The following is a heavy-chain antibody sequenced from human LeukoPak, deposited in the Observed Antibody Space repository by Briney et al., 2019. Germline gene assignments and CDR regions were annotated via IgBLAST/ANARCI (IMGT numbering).Heavy chain of an antibody. CDR3: ARSYTNYYYYYMDV. D-gene: IGHD3-16*01. V-gene: IGHV7-4-1*02. J-gene: IGHJ6*03. Sequence: GASVKVSCKASGYTFTSYAMNWVRQAPGQGLEWMGWINTNTGNPTYAQGFTGRFVFSLDTSVSTAYLQISSLKAEDTAVYYCARSYTNYYYYYMDVWGKGTTVTGSS. CDR2: INTNTGNP. CDR1: GYTFTSYA.